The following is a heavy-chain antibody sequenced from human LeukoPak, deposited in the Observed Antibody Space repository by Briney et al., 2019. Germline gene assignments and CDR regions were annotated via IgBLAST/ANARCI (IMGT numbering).Heavy chain of an antibody. V-gene: IGHV1-69*08. CDR2: ITPIIDTA. D-gene: IGHD1-26*01. CDR1: GGTLNSHI. Sequence: ASVKVSCKTSGGTLNSHIFGWVRQAPGQGLEWMGKITPIIDTAKYSQKFQGRVTITADKSTTTVYMELSSLKSGDTAVYYCTRVNLRGSQYNWFDPWGQGTLVTVSS. CDR3: TRVNLRGSQYNWFDP. J-gene: IGHJ5*02.